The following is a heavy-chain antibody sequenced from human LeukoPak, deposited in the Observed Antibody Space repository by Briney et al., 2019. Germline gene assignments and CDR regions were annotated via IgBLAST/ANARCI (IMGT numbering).Heavy chain of an antibody. CDR2: ISGSGGST. V-gene: IGHV3-23*01. CDR3: AKDRGIAVAGTFYY. Sequence: GGSLRLSCAASGFTFSSYAMSWVRQAPGKGLEWVSAISGSGGSTYYADSVKGRSTISRDNSKNTLYLQMNSLRAEDTAVYYCAKDRGIAVAGTFYYWGQGTLVTVSS. J-gene: IGHJ4*02. D-gene: IGHD6-19*01. CDR1: GFTFSSYA.